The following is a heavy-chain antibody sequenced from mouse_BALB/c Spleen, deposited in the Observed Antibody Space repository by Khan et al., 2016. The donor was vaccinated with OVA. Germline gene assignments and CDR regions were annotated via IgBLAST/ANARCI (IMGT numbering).Heavy chain of an antibody. CDR3: ATHLTGSVAY. CDR1: GFTFSPYS. Sequence: EVELVESGGDLVKSGGSLKLSCAASGFTFSPYSMSWVRQTPDKRLEWVATISSDGDYTYYPDSLKGRFNISRDNAKNTLYLQMSTLKSDDTAMYYCATHLTGSVAYWGQGTLVTVSA. D-gene: IGHD4-1*01. V-gene: IGHV5-6*01. CDR2: ISSDGDYT. J-gene: IGHJ3*01.